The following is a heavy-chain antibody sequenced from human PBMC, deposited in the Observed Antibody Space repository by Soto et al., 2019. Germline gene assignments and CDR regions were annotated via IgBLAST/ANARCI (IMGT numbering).Heavy chain of an antibody. D-gene: IGHD2-2*01. CDR3: AKDRDYPRDQFHY. CDR1: GFTFTYYA. Sequence: GSLRLSCTASGFTFTYYAFSWVRQAPGKGLEWVSAISANGQGIYYADSVRGRFTISRDNSKNTVFLHMDSLRAEDTAVYYCAKDRDYPRDQFHYWGQGTLVTVSS. J-gene: IGHJ4*02. V-gene: IGHV3-23*01. CDR2: ISANGQGI.